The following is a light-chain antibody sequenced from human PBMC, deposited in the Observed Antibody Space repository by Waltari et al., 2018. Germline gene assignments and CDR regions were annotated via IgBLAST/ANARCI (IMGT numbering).Light chain of an antibody. V-gene: IGLV2-8*01. CDR1: SSDVGGSNY. CDR3: SSYAGSNNLV. J-gene: IGLJ2*01. CDR2: EVS. Sequence: QSALTQPPSASGSPGQSVTISCTGTSSDVGGSNYVSWYQQHPGKAPKLMIYEVSKRPSGVPYRFSGSKSGNTASLTGSGLQAEDEADYYCSSYAGSNNLVFGGGAKLTVL.